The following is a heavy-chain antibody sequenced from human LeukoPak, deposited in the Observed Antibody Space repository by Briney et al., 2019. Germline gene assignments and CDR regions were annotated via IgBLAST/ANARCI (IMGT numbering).Heavy chain of an antibody. CDR2: IYHSGST. CDR1: GYSISSGYY. D-gene: IGHD6-6*01. V-gene: IGHV4-38-2*02. CDR3: ARDLYSSSPYFDY. J-gene: IGHJ4*02. Sequence: SETLSLTCTVSGYSISSGYYWGWIRQPPGKGLEWIGSIYHSGSTYYNPSLKSRVTISVDTSKNQFSLKLSSVTAADTAVYYCARDLYSSSPYFDYWGQGTLVTVSS.